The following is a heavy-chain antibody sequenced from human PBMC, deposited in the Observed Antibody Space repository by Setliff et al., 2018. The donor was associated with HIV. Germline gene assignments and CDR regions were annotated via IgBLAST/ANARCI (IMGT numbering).Heavy chain of an antibody. CDR2: IKTQPSNYAT. D-gene: IGHD6-13*01. CDR3: AKTSSIVATGPLNYYYYMDV. Sequence: GSLRLSCAASGFPFSGSAIHWVRRASGKGLEWVGRIKTQPSNYATAYGASMEGRFTISRDDSKSTAYLQLSSLKVDDTAVYYCAKTSSIVATGPLNYYYYMDVWGKGTTVTVSS. CDR1: GFPFSGSA. V-gene: IGHV3-73*01. J-gene: IGHJ6*03.